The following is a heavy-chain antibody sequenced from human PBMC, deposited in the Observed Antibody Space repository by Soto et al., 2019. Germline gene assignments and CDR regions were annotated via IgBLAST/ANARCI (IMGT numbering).Heavy chain of an antibody. Sequence: QVQLVESGGALVKPGGSLRLSCAASGFSFRDYYMSWIRQAPGKGLEWISYISGSGNTIYYADSVKGRFIISRDNAKNSLFLQMNRLRDAATAVYDCARERLPVVVVVMGWFDPWGQGTLVTVSS. CDR1: GFSFRDYY. CDR2: ISGSGNTI. V-gene: IGHV3-11*01. CDR3: ARERLPVVVVVMGWFDP. D-gene: IGHD3-22*01. J-gene: IGHJ5*02.